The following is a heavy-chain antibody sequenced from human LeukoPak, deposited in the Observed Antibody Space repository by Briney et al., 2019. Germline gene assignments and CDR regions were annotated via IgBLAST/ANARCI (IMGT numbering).Heavy chain of an antibody. Sequence: GASVKVSCKASGGTFSSYAISWVRQAPGQGLEWMGGIIPIFGTANYAQKFQGRVTITTDESTSTAYMELSSLRSEDTAVYYCAKDQLEYYYYGMDVWGQGTTVTVSS. V-gene: IGHV1-69*05. J-gene: IGHJ6*02. CDR3: AKDQLEYYYYGMDV. CDR1: GGTFSSYA. D-gene: IGHD2-2*01. CDR2: IIPIFGTA.